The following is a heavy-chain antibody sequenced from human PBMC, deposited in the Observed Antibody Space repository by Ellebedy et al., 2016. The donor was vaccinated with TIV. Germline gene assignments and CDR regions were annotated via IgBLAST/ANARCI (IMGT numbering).Heavy chain of an antibody. CDR2: ISAYNGNT. CDR3: ARDGYCSGGSCYPGYYYYGMDV. CDR1: GYTFTSYG. Sequence: ASVKVSXKASGYTFTSYGISWVRQAPGQGLEWMGWISAYNGNTNYAQKLQGRVTMTTDTSTSTAYMELRSLRSDDTAVYYCARDGYCSGGSCYPGYYYYGMDVWGQGTTVTVSS. J-gene: IGHJ6*02. D-gene: IGHD2-15*01. V-gene: IGHV1-18*01.